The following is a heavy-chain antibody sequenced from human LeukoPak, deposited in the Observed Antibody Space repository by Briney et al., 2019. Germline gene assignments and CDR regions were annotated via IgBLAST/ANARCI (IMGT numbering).Heavy chain of an antibody. J-gene: IGHJ6*02. CDR1: GGSISSYY. D-gene: IGHD3-9*01. CDR3: ARITIFPPVYYYYGMDV. Sequence: PSETLSLTCTVSGGSISSYYWSWIRQPPGKGLEWIGYIYYSGSTNYNPSLKSRVTISVDTSKNQFSLRLSSATAADTAVYYCARITIFPPVYYYYGMDVWGQGTTVTVSS. CDR2: IYYSGST. V-gene: IGHV4-59*12.